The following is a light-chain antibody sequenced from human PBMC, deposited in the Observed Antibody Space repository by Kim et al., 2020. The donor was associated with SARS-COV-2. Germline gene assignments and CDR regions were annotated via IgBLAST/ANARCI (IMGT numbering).Light chain of an antibody. CDR1: ESVSIY. Sequence: PGERATLSCRASESVSIYLAWYQQKAGQAPRLLIYDTSKRATGTPARFSGSRSGADFTLTISSLEPEDFAVYHCQQRNTWPWTFGQGTKVDIK. CDR2: DTS. V-gene: IGKV3-11*01. CDR3: QQRNTWPWT. J-gene: IGKJ1*01.